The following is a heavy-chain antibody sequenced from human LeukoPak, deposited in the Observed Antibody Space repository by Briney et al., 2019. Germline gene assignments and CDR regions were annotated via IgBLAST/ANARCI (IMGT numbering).Heavy chain of an antibody. J-gene: IGHJ3*02. CDR2: ISSSGSTT. Sequence: GGSLRLSCAASGFTFSSYEMNWVRQAPGKGLEWVSYISSSGSTTYYADPVKGRLTISRDNAKNSLYLQMHSLRAEDTAVYYCARDSGSGWTPAESAFDIWGQGTMVTVSS. D-gene: IGHD2-15*01. CDR1: GFTFSSYE. V-gene: IGHV3-48*03. CDR3: ARDSGSGWTPAESAFDI.